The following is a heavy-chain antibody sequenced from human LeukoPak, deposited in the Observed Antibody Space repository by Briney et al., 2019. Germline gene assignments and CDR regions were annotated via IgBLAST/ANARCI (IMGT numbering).Heavy chain of an antibody. CDR3: ARGLFDYGDYLLN. J-gene: IGHJ4*02. Sequence: ASVKVSCKASGYTFTSYGISWVRQATGQGLEWMGWMNPNSGNTGYAQKFQGRVTMTRNTSISTAYMELSSLRSEDTAVYYCARGLFDYGDYLLNWGQGTLVTVSS. CDR1: GYTFTSYG. D-gene: IGHD4-17*01. V-gene: IGHV1-8*02. CDR2: MNPNSGNT.